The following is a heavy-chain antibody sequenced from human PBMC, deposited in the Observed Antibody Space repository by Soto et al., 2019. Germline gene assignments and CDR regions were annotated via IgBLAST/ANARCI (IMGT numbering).Heavy chain of an antibody. CDR1: GGSFSGYY. CDR2: INHSGST. V-gene: IGHV4-34*01. Sequence: SETLSLTCAVYGGSFSGYYWSWIRQPPGKGLEWIGEINHSGSTNYNPSLKSRVTISVDTSKNQFSLKLSSVTAADTAVYYCAGYSSSLRYGMDVWGQGTTVTVSS. CDR3: AGYSSSLRYGMDV. D-gene: IGHD6-13*01. J-gene: IGHJ6*02.